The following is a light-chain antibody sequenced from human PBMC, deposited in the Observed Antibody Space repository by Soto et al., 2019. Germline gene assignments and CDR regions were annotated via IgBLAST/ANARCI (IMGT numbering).Light chain of an antibody. CDR3: SSYAGGSSMV. V-gene: IGLV2-8*01. CDR2: EVN. Sequence: QSALTQPPSASGSPGQSVTISCTGTSSDIGGYNSVSWYQQHPGKAPRLMIYEVNKRPSGVPDRFSGSKSGNTASLTISGLQADDDGDYYCSSYAGGSSMVFGGGTKLTVL. J-gene: IGLJ3*02. CDR1: SSDIGGYNS.